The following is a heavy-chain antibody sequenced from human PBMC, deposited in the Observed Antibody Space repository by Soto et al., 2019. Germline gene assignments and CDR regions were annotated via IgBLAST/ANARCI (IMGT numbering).Heavy chain of an antibody. CDR3: VRGRGAPWSLVL. CDR2: IHSSGSI. CDR1: GGSINTAGDY. J-gene: IGHJ2*01. Sequence: QVQLMESGPGLVRPSQTLSLTCTVSGGSINTAGDYWNWMRQRPGEGLEWIGSIHSSGSIYYTPSLRVGVRSQAKRLRPKSPLGPALVMAAAPAVYNFVRGRGAPWSLVLGGRGTLVAVSS. D-gene: IGHD3-10*01. V-gene: IGHV4-31*03.